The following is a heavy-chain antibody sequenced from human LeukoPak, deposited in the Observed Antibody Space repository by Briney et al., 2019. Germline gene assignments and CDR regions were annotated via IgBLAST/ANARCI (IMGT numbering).Heavy chain of an antibody. V-gene: IGHV3-48*01. D-gene: IGHD6-13*01. CDR3: ARGLIAAAATGYYYSYGMDV. CDR1: GFTFSSYS. CDR2: ISSSSSTI. Sequence: SGGSLRLSCAASGFTFSSYSMNWVRQAPGKGLEWVSYISSSSSTISYADSVKGRFTISRDNAKNSLYLQMNSLRAEDTDVYYCARGLIAAAATGYYYSYGMDVWGQGTTVTVSS. J-gene: IGHJ6*02.